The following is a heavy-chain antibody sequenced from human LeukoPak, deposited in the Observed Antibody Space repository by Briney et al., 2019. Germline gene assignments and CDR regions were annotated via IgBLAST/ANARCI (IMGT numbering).Heavy chain of an antibody. CDR2: IYTSGST. J-gene: IGHJ4*02. CDR1: GGSISSGSYY. V-gene: IGHV4-61*02. Sequence: SSQTLSLTCTVSGGSISSGSYYWSWIRQPAGKGLEWIGRIYTSGSTNYNPSLKSRVTISVDTSKNQFSLKLSSVTAADTAVYYCARGRDGCNLEVGYWGQGTLVTVSS. D-gene: IGHD5-24*01. CDR3: ARGRDGCNLEVGY.